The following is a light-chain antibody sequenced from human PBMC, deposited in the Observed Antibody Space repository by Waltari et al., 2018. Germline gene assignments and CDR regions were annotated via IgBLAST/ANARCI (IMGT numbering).Light chain of an antibody. CDR3: QQSYSYPLT. Sequence: DIQMTQSPSSLSASVGDRVTITCRASQTITSSLSWYQQKPGKAPARLIYTTSTLLSGVPSRFSGGGSGTDFTLTISSLQPEDFATDYCQQSYSYPLTFGGGTKVEIK. CDR1: QTITSS. J-gene: IGKJ4*01. V-gene: IGKV1-39*01. CDR2: TTS.